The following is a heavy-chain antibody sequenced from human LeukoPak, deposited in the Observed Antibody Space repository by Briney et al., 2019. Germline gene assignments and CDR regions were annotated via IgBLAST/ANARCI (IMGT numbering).Heavy chain of an antibody. CDR1: GASVSDYY. Sequence: SETPSLTCSVSGASVSDYYCNWIRQRPGKGLEWMGYVYNSGITNYNPSLRRRVSISVGTSKTQSSLKLNSVTAADTTVYYCARVRLSSGYSNWGQGTLVTVSS. D-gene: IGHD3-22*01. CDR2: VYNSGIT. V-gene: IGHV4-59*02. CDR3: ARVRLSSGYSN. J-gene: IGHJ4*02.